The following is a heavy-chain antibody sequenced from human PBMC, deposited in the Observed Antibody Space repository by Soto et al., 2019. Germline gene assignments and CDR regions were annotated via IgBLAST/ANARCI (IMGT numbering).Heavy chain of an antibody. Sequence: QVQLVQSGAEVKKPGASVKVSCKASGYTFTSYGISWVRQAPGQGLEWMGWISAYNGNTNYAQKLQGRVTMTTDTSTSTGYMELRSLRSDDTAVYYCAREEYSSSSGARGWFDPWGQGTLVTVSS. CDR1: GYTFTSYG. V-gene: IGHV1-18*01. CDR2: ISAYNGNT. CDR3: AREEYSSSSGARGWFDP. D-gene: IGHD6-6*01. J-gene: IGHJ5*02.